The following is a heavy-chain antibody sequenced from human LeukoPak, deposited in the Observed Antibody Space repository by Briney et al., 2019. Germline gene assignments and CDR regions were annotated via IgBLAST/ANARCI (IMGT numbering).Heavy chain of an antibody. J-gene: IGHJ3*02. CDR2: ISSSGSTI. CDR3: ARDVRREQQLEPDAFDI. V-gene: IGHV3-11*01. CDR1: GFTFSDYY. Sequence: GRSLRLSCAASGFTFSDYYMSWIRQAPGKGLEWGSYISSSGSTIYYADSVKGRFTISRDNAKNSLYLQMNSLRAEDTAVYYCARDVRREQQLEPDAFDIWGQGTMVTVSS. D-gene: IGHD6-13*01.